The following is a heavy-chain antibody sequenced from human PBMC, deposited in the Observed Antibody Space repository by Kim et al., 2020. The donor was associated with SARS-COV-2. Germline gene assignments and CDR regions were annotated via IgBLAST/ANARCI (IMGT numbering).Heavy chain of an antibody. V-gene: IGHV3-9*01. CDR3: ANALTVTGPGVY. D-gene: IGHD4-17*01. CDR2: ISWNSGSI. CDR1: GFTFGDYA. J-gene: IGHJ4*02. Sequence: GGSLRLSCAASGFTFGDYAMHWVRQAPGKGLEWVSGISWNSGSICYADSVKGRFTISRDNAKNSLYLQMNSLRAEDTALYYCANALTVTGPGVYWGQGTLVTVSS.